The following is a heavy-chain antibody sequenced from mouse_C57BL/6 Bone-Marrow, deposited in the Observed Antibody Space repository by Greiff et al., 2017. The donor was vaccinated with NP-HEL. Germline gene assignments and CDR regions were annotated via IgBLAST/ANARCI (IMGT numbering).Heavy chain of an antibody. J-gene: IGHJ2*01. D-gene: IGHD4-1*01. CDR3: ARKRELGRGYYFDY. V-gene: IGHV2-9-1*01. CDR2: IWTGGGT. CDR1: GFSLTSYA. Sequence: VKLMESGPGLVAPSQSLSITCTVSGFSLTSYAISWVRQPPGKGLEWLGVIWTGGGTNYNSALKSRLSISKDNSKSQVFLKMNSLQTDDTARYYCARKRELGRGYYFDYWGQGTTLTVSS.